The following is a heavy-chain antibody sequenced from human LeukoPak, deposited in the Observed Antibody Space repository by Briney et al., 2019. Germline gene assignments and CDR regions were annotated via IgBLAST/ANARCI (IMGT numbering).Heavy chain of an antibody. CDR2: IKQDGSEK. CDR3: ARDDYGDYVVD. J-gene: IGHJ4*02. D-gene: IGHD4-17*01. V-gene: IGHV3-7*01. Sequence: PGGSLRLSCAASGFTFSSYAMSWVRQAPGKGLEWVANIKQDGSEKYYVDSVKGRFTISRDNAKNSLYLQMNSLRAEDTAVYYCARDDYGDYVVDWGQGTLVTVSS. CDR1: GFTFSSYA.